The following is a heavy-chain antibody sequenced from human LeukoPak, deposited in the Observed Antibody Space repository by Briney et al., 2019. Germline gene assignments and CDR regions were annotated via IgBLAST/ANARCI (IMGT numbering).Heavy chain of an antibody. Sequence: PSETLSLTCTVSGGSISSYYWSWIRQPPGKGLEWIGYIYYSGSTNYNPSLKSRVTISVDTSKNQFSLKLSSVTAADTAVYYRARTTLGYCSGGSCYSLYYYYMDVWGKGTTITVSS. V-gene: IGHV4-59*01. CDR3: ARTTLGYCSGGSCYSLYYYYMDV. D-gene: IGHD2-15*01. CDR2: IYYSGST. CDR1: GGSISSYY. J-gene: IGHJ6*03.